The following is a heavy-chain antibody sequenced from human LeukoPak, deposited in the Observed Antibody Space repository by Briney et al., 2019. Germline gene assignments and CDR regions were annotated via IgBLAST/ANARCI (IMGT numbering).Heavy chain of an antibody. CDR3: AKGGGRLFGVHFDY. Sequence: PGGSLRLSCAASGFTFTNYGMIWVRQAPGKGLEWVSTISGSGGSTYYADSVKGRFTISRDNSKNTLYLQMNSLRAEDTAVYYCAKGGGRLFGVHFDYWGQGTLVTVSS. J-gene: IGHJ4*02. CDR2: ISGSGGST. CDR1: GFTFTNYG. D-gene: IGHD2-21*01. V-gene: IGHV3-23*01.